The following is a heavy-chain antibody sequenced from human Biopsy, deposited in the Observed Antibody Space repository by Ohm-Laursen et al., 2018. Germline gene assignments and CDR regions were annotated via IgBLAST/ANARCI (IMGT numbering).Heavy chain of an antibody. V-gene: IGHV4-59*01. D-gene: IGHD5-12*01. J-gene: IGHJ3*02. CDR3: AREAIGVATAFDI. CDR2: IYYSGST. CDR1: GDSISIYY. Sequence: TLSLTCNVSGDSISIYYWSWIRQSPGRGLEWIAYIYYSGSTDYNPSLKSRVTISLDTSKNQFSLKLSSVTAADTAIYYCAREAIGVATAFDIWGQGTMVTVSS.